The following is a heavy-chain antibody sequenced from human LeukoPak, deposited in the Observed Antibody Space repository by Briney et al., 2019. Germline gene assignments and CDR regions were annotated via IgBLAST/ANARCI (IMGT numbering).Heavy chain of an antibody. CDR3: ARASIVGAGGFDY. CDR1: GFTFSSYS. CDR2: ISSSSYI. J-gene: IGHJ4*02. D-gene: IGHD1-26*01. V-gene: IGHV3-21*01. Sequence: GGSLRLSCAASGFTFSSYSMNWVRQAPGKGLEWVSSISSSSYIYYADSVKGRFTISRDNAKNSLYLQMNSLRAEDTAVYYCARASIVGAGGFDYWGQGTLVTVSS.